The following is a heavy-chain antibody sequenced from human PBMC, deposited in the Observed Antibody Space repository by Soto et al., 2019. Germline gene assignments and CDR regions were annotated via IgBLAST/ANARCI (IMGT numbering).Heavy chain of an antibody. V-gene: IGHV4-39*01. J-gene: IGHJ4*02. CDR2: IYYSGST. CDR1: GGSISSSSYY. Sequence: PSETLSLTCTVSGGSISSSSYYWGWIRQPPGKGLEWIGSIYYSGSTYYNPSLKSRVTISVDTSKNQFSLKLSSVTAADTAVYYCARHGITMVRGVPAHVDYWGQGTLVTVSS. CDR3: ARHGITMVRGVPAHVDY. D-gene: IGHD3-10*01.